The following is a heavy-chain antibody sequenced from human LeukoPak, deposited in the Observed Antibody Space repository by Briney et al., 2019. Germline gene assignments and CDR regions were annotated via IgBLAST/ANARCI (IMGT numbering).Heavy chain of an antibody. CDR1: GFTFSSYA. V-gene: IGHV3-30-3*01. D-gene: IGHD6-13*01. Sequence: PGRSLRLSCAASGFTFSSYAMYWVRQAPGKGLEWVAVISYDGSNKYYADSVKGRFTISRDNSKNTLYLQMNSLRAEDTAVYYCAREIAAAGIYYYGMDVWGQGTTVTVSS. J-gene: IGHJ6*02. CDR2: ISYDGSNK. CDR3: AREIAAAGIYYYGMDV.